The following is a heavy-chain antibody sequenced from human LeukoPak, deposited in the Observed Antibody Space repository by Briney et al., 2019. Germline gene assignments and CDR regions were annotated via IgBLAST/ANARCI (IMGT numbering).Heavy chain of an antibody. J-gene: IGHJ6*03. D-gene: IGHD3-16*01. CDR3: ARNVRGQRFYYYYMDV. CDR2: IYHSGST. Sequence: PSETLSLTCAVSGYSISSGYYWGWIRQPPGKGLEWIGSIYHSGSTYYNPSLKSRVTISVDTSKNQFSLKLSSVTAADTAVYYCARNVRGQRFYYYYMDVWGEGTTVTVSS. CDR1: GYSISSGYY. V-gene: IGHV4-38-2*01.